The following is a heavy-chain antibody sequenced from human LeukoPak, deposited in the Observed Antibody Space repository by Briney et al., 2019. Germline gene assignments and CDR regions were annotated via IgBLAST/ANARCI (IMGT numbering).Heavy chain of an antibody. J-gene: IGHJ3*02. D-gene: IGHD4-17*01. CDR1: GFTFSAYA. Sequence: GGSLRLSCTASGFTFSAYAMMWVRQAPGKGPEWVSALRGGGGSAFYADSVKGRFTISRDNSKYTLFLQMNSLRAEDTAVYYCARDPNGDYIGAFDMWGPGTMVTVSS. CDR3: ARDPNGDYIGAFDM. CDR2: LRGGGGSA. V-gene: IGHV3-23*01.